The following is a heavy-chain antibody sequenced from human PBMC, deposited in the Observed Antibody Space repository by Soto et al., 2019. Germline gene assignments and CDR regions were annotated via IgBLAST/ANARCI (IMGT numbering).Heavy chain of an antibody. V-gene: IGHV1-18*01. CDR3: ARDRALDILTGYPVDY. J-gene: IGHJ4*02. D-gene: IGHD3-9*01. CDR1: GYTFTSYG. Sequence: ASVKVSCKASGYTFTSYGISWVRQAPGQGLEWMGWISAYNGNTNYAQKLQGRVTMTTDTSTSTAYMELRSLRSDDTAVYYCARDRALDILTGYPVDYWGQGTLVTVSS. CDR2: ISAYNGNT.